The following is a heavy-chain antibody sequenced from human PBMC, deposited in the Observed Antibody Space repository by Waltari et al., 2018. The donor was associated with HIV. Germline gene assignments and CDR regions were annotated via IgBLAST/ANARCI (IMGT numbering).Heavy chain of an antibody. J-gene: IGHJ3*02. V-gene: IGHV4-61*02. Sequence: VQLQESGPGLVKPSQTLSLTCSVSGGSMIHSSYYWSWIRQPAGKGLVCVGRLYTGGYINYNPSLKSRVTISIDTSKNQFSLKLSSVTAADTAVYYCASSFCSGGTCYRDAFDIWGQGTTVAVSS. CDR1: GGSMIHSSYY. CDR2: LYTGGYI. D-gene: IGHD2-15*01. CDR3: ASSFCSGGTCYRDAFDI.